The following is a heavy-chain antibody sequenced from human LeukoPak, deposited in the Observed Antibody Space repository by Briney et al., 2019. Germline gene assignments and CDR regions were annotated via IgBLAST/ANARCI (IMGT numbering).Heavy chain of an antibody. Sequence: PGGSLRLSCAASGFTFSSYSMNWVRQAPGKGLEWVSSISSSSCYIYYADSVKGRFTISRDNAKNSLYLQMNSLRAEDTAVYYCARVLVGATPPFDYWGQGTLVTVSS. V-gene: IGHV3-21*01. CDR2: ISSSSCYI. CDR1: GFTFSSYS. J-gene: IGHJ4*02. D-gene: IGHD1-26*01. CDR3: ARVLVGATPPFDY.